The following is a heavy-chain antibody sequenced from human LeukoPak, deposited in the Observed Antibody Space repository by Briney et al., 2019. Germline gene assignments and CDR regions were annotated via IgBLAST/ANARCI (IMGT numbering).Heavy chain of an antibody. Sequence: QPGGSLRLSCSASGFTFTTYGMNWVRQAPGKGLEWVGFIRGKAYGATTEYAASVKGRFTISRDDSKSIAYLQMNSLKTEDTAVYYCTSSFGQLSFFDYWGQGTLVTVSS. V-gene: IGHV3-49*04. CDR3: TSSFGQLSFFDY. D-gene: IGHD3-10*01. CDR1: GFTFTTYG. CDR2: IRGKAYGATT. J-gene: IGHJ4*02.